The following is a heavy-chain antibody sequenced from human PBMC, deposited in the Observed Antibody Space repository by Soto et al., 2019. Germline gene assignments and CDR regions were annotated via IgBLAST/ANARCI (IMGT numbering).Heavy chain of an antibody. CDR1: GYTFTSYG. Sequence: QVQLVQSGAEVKKPGASVKVSCKASGYTFTSYGISWVRQAPGQGLEWMGWTSAYNGNTNYAQKFQGRVTITADESTSTAYMELSSLRSEDTAVYYCARGCSGGSCYADYWGQGTLVTVSS. D-gene: IGHD2-15*01. J-gene: IGHJ4*02. V-gene: IGHV1-18*01. CDR2: TSAYNGNT. CDR3: ARGCSGGSCYADY.